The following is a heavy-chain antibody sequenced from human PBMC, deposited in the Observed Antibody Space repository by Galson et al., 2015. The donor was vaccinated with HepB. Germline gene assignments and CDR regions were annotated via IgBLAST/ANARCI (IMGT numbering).Heavy chain of an antibody. V-gene: IGHV3-33*01. D-gene: IGHD3-3*01. Sequence: SLRLSCAASGFTFSSYGMHWVRQAPGKGLEWVAVIWYDGSNKYYADSVKGRFTISRDNSKNTLYLQMNSLRAEDTAVYYCARSYYDFWSGSLPYYYYGMDVWGQGTTVTVSS. CDR2: IWYDGSNK. J-gene: IGHJ6*02. CDR1: GFTFSSYG. CDR3: ARSYYDFWSGSLPYYYYGMDV.